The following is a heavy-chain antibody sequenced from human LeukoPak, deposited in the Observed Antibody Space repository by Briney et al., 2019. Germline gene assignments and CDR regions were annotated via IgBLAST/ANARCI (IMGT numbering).Heavy chain of an antibody. CDR2: ISAYNGNT. CDR3: ARGYYDFWSGYYGPHDYYYYYMDV. CDR1: GYTFTSYG. J-gene: IGHJ6*03. D-gene: IGHD3-3*01. Sequence: GASVKVSCKASGYTFTSYGISWVRQAPGQGREWMGWISAYNGNTNYAQKLQGRVTMTTEPSTSTAYMELRSLRSDDTAVYYCARGYYDFWSGYYGPHDYYYYYMDVWGKGTTVTVSS. V-gene: IGHV1-18*01.